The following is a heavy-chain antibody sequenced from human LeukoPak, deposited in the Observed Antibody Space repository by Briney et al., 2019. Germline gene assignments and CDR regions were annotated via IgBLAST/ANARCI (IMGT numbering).Heavy chain of an antibody. J-gene: IGHJ3*02. D-gene: IGHD1-26*01. CDR3: ARHRDAVAPTKDSFDI. Sequence: GESLKIPRKGSGYSFTTYWIGLVRQMPGKGLEWMGIIYPDESDTRYSTSFQGQVTISADKSISTAYLQWSSLRASDTAMYYCARHRDAVAPTKDSFDIWGQGTMVTASS. CDR1: GYSFTTYW. V-gene: IGHV5-51*01. CDR2: IYPDESDT.